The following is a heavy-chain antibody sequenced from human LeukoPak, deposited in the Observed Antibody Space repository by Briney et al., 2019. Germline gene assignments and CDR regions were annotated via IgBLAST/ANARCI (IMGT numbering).Heavy chain of an antibody. CDR1: GYTFTSYG. V-gene: IGHV1-18*01. D-gene: IGHD4-17*01. CDR2: ISAYNGNT. CDR3: AREGTTVTAQTFDY. J-gene: IGHJ4*02. Sequence: GASVKVSCKASGYTFTSYGISWVRQAPGQGLEWMGWISAYNGNTNYAQKFQGRVTITADESTSTAYMELSSLRSEDTAVCYCAREGTTVTAQTFDYWGQGTLVTVSS.